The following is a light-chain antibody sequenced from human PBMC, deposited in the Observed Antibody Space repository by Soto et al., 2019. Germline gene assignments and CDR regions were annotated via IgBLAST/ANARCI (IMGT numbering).Light chain of an antibody. CDR3: MQATQFPLT. J-gene: IGKJ4*01. V-gene: IGKV2-24*01. Sequence: DIVMTQTPLSSPVTLGQPASISCRSSQSLLHSDGNTYFSWLQQRPGQPPRLLIYKTSNRFSGVPDRFSGSGAGTEFTLKISRVEAEDVGLYYCMQATQFPLTFGGGTKVEIK. CDR1: QSLLHSDGNTY. CDR2: KTS.